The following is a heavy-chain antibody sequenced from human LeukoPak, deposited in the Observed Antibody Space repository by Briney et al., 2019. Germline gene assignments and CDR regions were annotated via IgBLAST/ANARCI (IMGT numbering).Heavy chain of an antibody. CDR2: INQDGREK. V-gene: IGHV3-7*01. Sequence: QSGGSLRVSCAASGFIFRNYWMSWVRQAPGKGLEWVAIINQDGREKHYVDSVKGRFTISRDNSQNTLYLQMNSLRPEDTAVYYCAKGGASVTRYVDYWGQGTLVTVSS. CDR3: AKGGASVTRYVDY. J-gene: IGHJ4*02. CDR1: GFIFRNYW. D-gene: IGHD4-17*01.